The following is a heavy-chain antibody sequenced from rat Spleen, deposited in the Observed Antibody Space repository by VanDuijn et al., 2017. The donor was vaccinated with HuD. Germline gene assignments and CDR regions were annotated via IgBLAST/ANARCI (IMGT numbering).Heavy chain of an antibody. J-gene: IGHJ3*01. V-gene: IGHV2-63*01. CDR3: TTYSDYATSPFAS. CDR2: MRFNGDT. CDR1: GFSLSNYG. Sequence: QVQLKESGPGLAQPSQTLSLTCTVSGFSLSNYGVIWVRQPPGKGLEWMGRMRFNGDTSYNSVLKSRLSISRDTSKNQVFLKVNSLQTDDTGTYYCTTYSDYATSPFASWGRGALVTVSS. D-gene: IGHD1-6*01.